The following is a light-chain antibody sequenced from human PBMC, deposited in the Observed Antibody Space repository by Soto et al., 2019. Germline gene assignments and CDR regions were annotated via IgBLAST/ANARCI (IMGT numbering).Light chain of an antibody. Sequence: EIVMTPSPATPSVSPGEIVTLSCRAAQGVTTNFAWYQQKSGQSPRLLIYDVSSRATGVPSRFSGTGSETDFTLTISGLQSEDSAIYFCQQYNNWPFSFGQGTRLEIK. CDR3: QQYNNWPFS. CDR1: QGVTTN. CDR2: DVS. J-gene: IGKJ5*01. V-gene: IGKV3-15*01.